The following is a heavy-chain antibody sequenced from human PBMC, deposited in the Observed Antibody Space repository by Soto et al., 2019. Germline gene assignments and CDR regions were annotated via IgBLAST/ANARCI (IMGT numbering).Heavy chain of an antibody. D-gene: IGHD3-3*01. J-gene: IGHJ6*02. Sequence: GGSLRLSCAASGFTFSSYAMHWVRQAPGKGLEWVAVISYDGSNKYYADSVKGRFTISRDNSKNTLYLQMNSLRAEDTAVYYCARGSYYDFWSSYYSYYYYGMDVWGQGTTVTVS. CDR2: ISYDGSNK. CDR3: ARGSYYDFWSSYYSYYYYGMDV. CDR1: GFTFSSYA. V-gene: IGHV3-30-3*01.